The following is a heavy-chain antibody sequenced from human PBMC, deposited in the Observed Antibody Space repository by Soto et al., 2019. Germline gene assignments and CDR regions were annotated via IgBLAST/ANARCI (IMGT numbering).Heavy chain of an antibody. CDR2: IYYSGST. CDR1: GGSISIGGDY. CDR3: ARAQDNWFDP. V-gene: IGHV4-31*03. Sequence: NPSETLSLTCTFSGGSISIGGDYWSWIRQHPGKGLEWIGYIYYSGSTYYNPSLKSRVTISVDTSKIQFSLKLSSVTAADTAVYYCARAQDNWFDPWGQGTLVTVSS. J-gene: IGHJ5*02.